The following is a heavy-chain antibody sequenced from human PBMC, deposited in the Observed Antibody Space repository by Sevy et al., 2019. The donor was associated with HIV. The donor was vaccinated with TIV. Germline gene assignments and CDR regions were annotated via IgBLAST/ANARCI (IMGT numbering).Heavy chain of an antibody. CDR2: ISWNSVSL. D-gene: IGHD6-6*01. V-gene: IGHV3-9*01. Sequence: GGSLRLSCAASGFSFGDYAMHWVRQAPGKGLEWVSGISWNSVSLDYADSVKGRFTISRDNAKNSLFLQMNRLTREDTALYYCAKDNRPATMGNSSYYYYYGMDVWGQGTTVTVSS. CDR1: GFSFGDYA. CDR3: AKDNRPATMGNSSYYYYYGMDV. J-gene: IGHJ6*02.